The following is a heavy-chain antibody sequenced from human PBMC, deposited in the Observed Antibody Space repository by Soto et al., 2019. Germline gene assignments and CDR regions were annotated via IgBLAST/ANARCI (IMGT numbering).Heavy chain of an antibody. CDR2: INPNSGGT. CDR3: ARGAHCSGGSCHWMAFDI. V-gene: IGHV1-2*04. Sequence: QVQLVQSGAEVKKPGASVKVSCKASGYTFTGYYMHWVRQAPGQGLEWMGWINPNSGGTNYAQKFQGWVTMTRDTSISTAYMELSRLRSDDTAVYYCARGAHCSGGSCHWMAFDIWGQGTMVTVSS. D-gene: IGHD2-15*01. CDR1: GYTFTGYY. J-gene: IGHJ3*02.